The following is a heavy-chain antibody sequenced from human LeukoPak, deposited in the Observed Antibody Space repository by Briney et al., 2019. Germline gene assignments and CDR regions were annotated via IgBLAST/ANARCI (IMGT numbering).Heavy chain of an antibody. V-gene: IGHV4-34*01. Sequence: NPSETLSLTCVVNGGSLSGFYWNWIRQPPGKGLEWIGDVHHSGSTNYNPSLESRVTISLDTSKNVVSLKLSSVTAADTAVYYCARGGYSYGYKYWGQGTLVTVSS. CDR2: VHHSGST. J-gene: IGHJ4*02. CDR1: GGSLSGFY. CDR3: ARGGYSYGYKY. D-gene: IGHD5-18*01.